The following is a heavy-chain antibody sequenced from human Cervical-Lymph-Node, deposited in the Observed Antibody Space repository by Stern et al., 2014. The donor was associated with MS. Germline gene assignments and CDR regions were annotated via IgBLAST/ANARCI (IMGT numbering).Heavy chain of an antibody. CDR1: GGSVSSGNYY. CDR2: IYYNGST. D-gene: IGHD5-24*01. CDR3: AREYNNYRYPTRYVDV. J-gene: IGHJ6*02. V-gene: IGHV4-61*01. Sequence: HVQLQESGPGLVKPSETLSLTCAVSGGSVSSGNYYWSWIRQPPGKGLEWIADIYYNGSTNFSPSLKSRVTISLDTSKNQFSLSLTSVTAADTAVYFCAREYNNYRYPTRYVDVWGQGTTVTVSS.